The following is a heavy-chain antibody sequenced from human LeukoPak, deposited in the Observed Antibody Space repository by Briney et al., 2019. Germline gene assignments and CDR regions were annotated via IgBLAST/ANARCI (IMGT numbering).Heavy chain of an antibody. CDR3: ARDPGGQSSSPFDY. V-gene: IGHV3-30-3*01. D-gene: IGHD6-6*01. Sequence: PGRSLRLSCAASGFTFSSYAMHWVRQAPGKGLEWVAVISYDGSNKYYADSVKGRFTISRDNSKNTLYLQMNSLRAEDTAVYYCARDPGGQSSSPFDYWGQGTLVTVSS. J-gene: IGHJ4*02. CDR2: ISYDGSNK. CDR1: GFTFSSYA.